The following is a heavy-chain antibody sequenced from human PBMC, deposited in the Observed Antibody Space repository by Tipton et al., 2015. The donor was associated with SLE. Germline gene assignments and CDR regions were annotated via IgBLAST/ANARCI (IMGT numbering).Heavy chain of an antibody. CDR3: ARRGYGSGSS. CDR1: GGSISSSSYY. Sequence: TLSLTCTVSGGSISSSSYYWSWIRQPPGKGLEWIGEINHSGSTNYNPSLKSRVTISVDTSKNQFSLKLSSVTAADTAVYYCARRGYGSGSSWGQGTLVTVSS. CDR2: INHSGST. J-gene: IGHJ5*02. V-gene: IGHV4-39*07. D-gene: IGHD3-10*01.